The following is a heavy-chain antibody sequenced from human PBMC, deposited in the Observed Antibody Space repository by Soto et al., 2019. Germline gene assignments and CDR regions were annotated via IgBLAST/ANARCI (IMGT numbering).Heavy chain of an antibody. J-gene: IGHJ4*02. CDR3: GRDSVRLTLFDY. V-gene: IGHV4-59*12. Sequence: GTLSLSCTVSGFSITNFHMSWIRQPPGKGLEWIGYLSFSGSTIYNASFKSRVTVSIDTSKKQFSLQLMYVTAADTALYFCGRDSVRLTLFDYWGQGTLVTVSS. D-gene: IGHD3-10*01. CDR1: GFSITNFH. CDR2: LSFSGST.